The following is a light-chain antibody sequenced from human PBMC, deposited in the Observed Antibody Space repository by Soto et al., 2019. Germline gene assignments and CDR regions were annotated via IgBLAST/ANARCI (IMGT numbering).Light chain of an antibody. CDR2: DAS. Sequence: EIVVTQSPATLSLSPGERATLSCRASQSVSSHLAWYQQEPGQAPRLLIDDASNRATGIPARFSGSGSGTDFTLTISSLEPEDSAVYYCQQRADWWTFGQGTKVDIK. CDR1: QSVSSH. J-gene: IGKJ1*01. V-gene: IGKV3-11*01. CDR3: QQRADWWT.